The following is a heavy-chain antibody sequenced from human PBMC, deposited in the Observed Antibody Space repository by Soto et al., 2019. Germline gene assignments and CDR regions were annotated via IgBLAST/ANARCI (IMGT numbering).Heavy chain of an antibody. Sequence: GASVKVSCKASGYTFTGYYMHWVRQAPGQGLEWMGWINPNSGGTNYAQKFQGWVTMTRDTSISTAYMELSRLRSDDTAVYYCARAGPSYDILTGYYYYFFGYDVWVQGTTVTVS. CDR2: INPNSGGT. D-gene: IGHD3-9*01. CDR3: ARAGPSYDILTGYYYYFFGYDV. J-gene: IGHJ6*02. V-gene: IGHV1-2*04. CDR1: GYTFTGYY.